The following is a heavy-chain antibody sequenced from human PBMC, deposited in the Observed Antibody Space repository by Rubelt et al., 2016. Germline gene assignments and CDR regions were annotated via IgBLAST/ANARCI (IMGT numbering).Heavy chain of an antibody. D-gene: IGHD2-15*01. V-gene: IGHV3-33*08. CDR2: IWPDGSKK. CDR3: ANVAGDH. J-gene: IGHJ4*02. Sequence: VQVVESGGGLVQPGGSLRLSCTASGFTFSDYYMSWIRQAPGKGLEWVALIWPDGSKKHYAESVKGRFTISRDKSEKTLYLEMNSLRAEDTAVFYCANVAGDHWGQGTLVTVSS. CDR1: GFTFSDYY.